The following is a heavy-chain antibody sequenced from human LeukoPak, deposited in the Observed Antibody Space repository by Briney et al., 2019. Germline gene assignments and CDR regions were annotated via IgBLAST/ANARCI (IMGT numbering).Heavy chain of an antibody. V-gene: IGHV1-2*02. CDR3: AKEEWLLAVYFDY. CDR2: INPNSGGT. CDR1: GYTFTGYY. Sequence: GASVKVSCKASGYTFTGYYMHWVRQAPGQGLEWMGWINPNSGGTNYAQRFQGRVTMTRDTSISTAYMELSRLRSEDTAVYYCAKEEWLLAVYFDYWGQGTLVTVSS. D-gene: IGHD3-3*01. J-gene: IGHJ4*02.